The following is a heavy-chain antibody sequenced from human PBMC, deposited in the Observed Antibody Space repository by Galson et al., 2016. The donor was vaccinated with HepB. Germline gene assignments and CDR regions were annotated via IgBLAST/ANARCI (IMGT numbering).Heavy chain of an antibody. CDR1: GFSFDDHG. CDR2: IKWSGGST. CDR3: ARDGDSHYYGMDV. Sequence: SLRLSCAASGFSFDDHGMSWVRQVPGNGLEWVAGIKWSGGSTSYADSVKGRFTISRDTAKKALYLLMESMRAEDTALYYCARDGDSHYYGMDVWGQGTTVTVSS. V-gene: IGHV3-20*04. J-gene: IGHJ6*02. D-gene: IGHD7-27*01.